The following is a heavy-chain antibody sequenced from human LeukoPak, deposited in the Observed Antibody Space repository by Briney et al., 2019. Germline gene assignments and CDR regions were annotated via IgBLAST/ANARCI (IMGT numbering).Heavy chain of an antibody. J-gene: IGHJ1*01. Sequence: GGSLRLSCAASGFSFSGYGMHWVRQAPGKGLEWVAFIRYDGSNEYYADSVKGRFTISRDNAKNSLYLQMNSLRAEDTAVYYCAKDQEQWLVHFQHWGQGTLVTVSS. CDR3: AKDQEQWLVHFQH. D-gene: IGHD6-19*01. V-gene: IGHV3-30*02. CDR2: IRYDGSNE. CDR1: GFSFSGYG.